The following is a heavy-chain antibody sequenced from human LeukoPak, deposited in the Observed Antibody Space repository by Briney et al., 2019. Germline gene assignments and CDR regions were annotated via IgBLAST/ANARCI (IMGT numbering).Heavy chain of an antibody. D-gene: IGHD2-2*01. CDR3: ARTRLPATVGAFDY. CDR2: MYYSGNT. J-gene: IGHJ4*02. CDR1: GDSVRTSNSY. Sequence: PSETLSLTCTVSGDSVRTSNSYWGWIRQPPGKGLEWIGSMYYSGNTYYNPSLKSRVTISVDTSKNQFSLRLRSVTAADTAVYYCARTRLPATVGAFDYWGQGTLVTVSS. V-gene: IGHV4-39*07.